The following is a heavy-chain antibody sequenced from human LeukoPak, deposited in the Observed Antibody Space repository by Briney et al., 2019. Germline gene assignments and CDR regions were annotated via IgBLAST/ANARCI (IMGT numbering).Heavy chain of an antibody. V-gene: IGHV3-23*01. CDR2: ISGSGGST. CDR1: GFTFSSYA. J-gene: IGHJ3*02. CDR3: AKVIVVVPAAGRDDAFDI. Sequence: GGSLRLSCAASGFTFSSYAMSWVRQAPGKGLEWVSAISGSGGSTYYADSVKGRFTISRDNSKNTLYLQMNSLRAEDTAVYYCAKVIVVVPAAGRDDAFDIWGQGTMVTVSS. D-gene: IGHD2-2*01.